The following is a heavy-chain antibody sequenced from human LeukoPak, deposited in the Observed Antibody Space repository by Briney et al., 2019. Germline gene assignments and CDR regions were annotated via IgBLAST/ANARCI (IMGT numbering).Heavy chain of an antibody. Sequence: SETLSLTCTVSGGSISSGSYYWSWIRQPPGKGLEWIGEINHSGSTNYNPSPKSRVTISVDTSKNQFSLKLSSVTAADTAVYYCARDSFTYYYDSSGYAFDIWGQGTMVTVSS. CDR2: INHSGST. J-gene: IGHJ3*02. CDR3: ARDSFTYYYDSSGYAFDI. D-gene: IGHD3-22*01. V-gene: IGHV4-39*07. CDR1: GGSISSGSYY.